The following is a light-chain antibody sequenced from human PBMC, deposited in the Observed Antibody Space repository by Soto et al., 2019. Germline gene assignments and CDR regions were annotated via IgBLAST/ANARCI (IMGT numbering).Light chain of an antibody. CDR1: QGISNY. V-gene: IGKV1-27*01. J-gene: IGKJ4*01. CDR2: GAS. Sequence: DILMTQSPSSLSASVGDRVTITCRASQGISNYLAWYQQKPGQVPKLLIYGASNLQSGVPSRFSGSGSGTDFTLTVSSMQPEDVASYYCQKYDSSPLTFGGGTKVDIK. CDR3: QKYDSSPLT.